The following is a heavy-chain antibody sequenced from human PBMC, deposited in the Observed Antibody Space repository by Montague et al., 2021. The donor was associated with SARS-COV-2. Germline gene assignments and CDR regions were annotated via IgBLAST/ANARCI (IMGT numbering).Heavy chain of an antibody. CDR3: ARVFPRWLQFDPYFDY. CDR2: INHSGST. J-gene: IGHJ4*02. D-gene: IGHD5-24*01. Sequence: SETLSLTCAVSGGSFSGYYWGWIRQPPGKGLEWIGEINHSGSTNYNPSLKSRVTISVDTSKNQFSLKLSSVTAADMAVYYCARVFPRWLQFDPYFDYWGQGTLVTVSS. V-gene: IGHV4-34*01. CDR1: GGSFSGYY.